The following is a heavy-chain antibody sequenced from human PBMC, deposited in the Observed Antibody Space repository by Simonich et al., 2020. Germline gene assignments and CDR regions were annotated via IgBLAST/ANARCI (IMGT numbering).Heavy chain of an antibody. CDR2: LYHHGST. V-gene: IGHV4-38-2*01. D-gene: IGHD6-13*01. J-gene: IGHJ6*02. CDR1: GYSISSGYY. CDR3: ARVGYSNYYYYGMDV. Sequence: QVQLQESGPGLVKPSETLSLTCAVSGYSISSGYYWVWIRQPPGKGLEWIGSLYHHGSTYYNPYLKSRVTISVDTSKNQFSRKLSSVTAADTAVYYCARVGYSNYYYYGMDVWGQGTTVTVSS.